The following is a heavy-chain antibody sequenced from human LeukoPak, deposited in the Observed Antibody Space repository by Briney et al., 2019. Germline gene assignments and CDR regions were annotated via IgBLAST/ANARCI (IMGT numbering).Heavy chain of an antibody. Sequence: ASVKVSCKASGYTFTSYGISWVRQAPGQGLEWMGVINPSGGSTSYAQKFQGRVTMTRDTSTTTDYMELSSLRSEDTAVYYCARRSTLCSGTSCYLGYWGQGTLVTVSS. D-gene: IGHD2-2*01. V-gene: IGHV1-46*01. CDR3: ARRSTLCSGTSCYLGY. CDR2: INPSGGST. CDR1: GYTFTSYG. J-gene: IGHJ4*02.